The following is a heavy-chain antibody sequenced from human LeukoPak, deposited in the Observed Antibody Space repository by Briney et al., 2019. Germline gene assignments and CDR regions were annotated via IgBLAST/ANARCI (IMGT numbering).Heavy chain of an antibody. CDR1: GFTFSSYA. V-gene: IGHV3-23*01. CDR3: AKDLLNYYDSSGYWD. D-gene: IGHD3-22*01. J-gene: IGHJ4*02. CDR2: ISGSGGST. Sequence: PGGSLRLSCAASGFTFSSYAMSWVRQAPGKGLEWVSAISGSGGSTYYADSAKGRFTISRDNSKNTLYLQMNSLRAEDTAVYYCAKDLLNYYDSSGYWDWGQGTLVTVSS.